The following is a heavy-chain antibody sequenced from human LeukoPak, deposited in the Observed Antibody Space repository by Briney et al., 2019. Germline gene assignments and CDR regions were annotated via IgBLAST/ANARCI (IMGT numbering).Heavy chain of an antibody. J-gene: IGHJ4*02. CDR1: GGSISSYY. CDR2: IYYSGST. D-gene: IGHD2-2*01. V-gene: IGHV4-59*12. Sequence: SETLSLTCTVSGGSISSYYWSWIRQPPGKGLEWIGYIYYSGSTYYNPSLKSRVTISVDTSKNQFSLKLSSVTAADTAVYYCASQEVPAAAIDYWGQGTLVTVSS. CDR3: ASQEVPAAAIDY.